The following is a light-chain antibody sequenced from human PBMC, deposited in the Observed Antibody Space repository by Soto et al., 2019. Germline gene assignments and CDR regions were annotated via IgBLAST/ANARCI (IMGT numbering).Light chain of an antibody. V-gene: IGLV2-8*01. CDR2: EVT. CDR3: SSYAGNYGPAVV. CDR1: SSDVGGYNF. J-gene: IGLJ2*01. Sequence: QSVLTQPPSASGSPGQSVTIYCTGTSSDVGGYNFVSWYQQHPGKAPKLMIYEVTKRPSGVPDRFSGSKSGNTASLTVSGLQAEDEADYYCSSYAGNYGPAVVFGGGTKLTVL.